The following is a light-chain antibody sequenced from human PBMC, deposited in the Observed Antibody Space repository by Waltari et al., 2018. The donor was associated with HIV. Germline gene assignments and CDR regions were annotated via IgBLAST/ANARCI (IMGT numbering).Light chain of an antibody. CDR1: GSEVGDYKY. Sequence: QSALTQPASVSGSPEQSITIPCPGAGSEVGDYKYVSWYQQYTGKAPKLIIYDVNKRPSGFSNRFSGSKSGKTASLTSSGLQAEDEADYYCCSYAGSSTFGFYVFGTGTKVTVL. V-gene: IGLV2-23*02. J-gene: IGLJ1*01. CDR2: DVN. CDR3: CSYAGSSTFGFYV.